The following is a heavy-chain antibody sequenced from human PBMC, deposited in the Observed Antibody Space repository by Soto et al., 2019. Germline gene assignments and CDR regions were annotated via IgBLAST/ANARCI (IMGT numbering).Heavy chain of an antibody. CDR1: GYTFTSSG. Sequence: ASVKVSCKASGYTFTSSGISWVRQAPGQGLEWMGWISTDNGNTKYAQHLQGRVSMTTDTSTSTAYMDLRSLRSDDTAVYYCARDQGITTFGLYSMYYYGMDVWGQGTLVTVSS. D-gene: IGHD3-3*01. V-gene: IGHV1-18*01. J-gene: IGHJ6*02. CDR2: ISTDNGNT. CDR3: ARDQGITTFGLYSMYYYGMDV.